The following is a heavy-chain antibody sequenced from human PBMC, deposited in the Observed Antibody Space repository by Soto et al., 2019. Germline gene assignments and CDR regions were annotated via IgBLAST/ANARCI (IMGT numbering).Heavy chain of an antibody. D-gene: IGHD3-10*01. CDR1: GYTFTGYY. V-gene: IGHV1-2*04. Sequence: ASVKVSCKASGYTFTGYYMHWVRQAPGQGLEWMGWINPNSGGTNYAQKFQGWVTMTRDTSISTAYMELSRLRSDDTAVYYCARGGFGRIGIDGSDYFDYWGQGTLVTVSS. CDR3: ARGGFGRIGIDGSDYFDY. CDR2: INPNSGGT. J-gene: IGHJ4*02.